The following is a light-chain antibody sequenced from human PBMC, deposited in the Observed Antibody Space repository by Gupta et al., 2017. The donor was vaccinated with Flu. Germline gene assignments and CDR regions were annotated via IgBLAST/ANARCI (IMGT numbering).Light chain of an antibody. CDR3: RRGTHPWT. CDR1: QSLVYKNGITY. Sequence: SVTLGQAASISCRSSQSLVYKNGITYLTWFQQRPGQSPRRLIYEVSNRDSGVPDRFSGSGSVTDFTLKISRVEAEDVGVYYCRRGTHPWTFGQGTRLEI. V-gene: IGKV2-30*01. CDR2: EVS. J-gene: IGKJ2*02.